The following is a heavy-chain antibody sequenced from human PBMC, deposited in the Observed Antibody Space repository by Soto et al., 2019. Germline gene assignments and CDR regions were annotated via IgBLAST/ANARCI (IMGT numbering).Heavy chain of an antibody. J-gene: IGHJ4*02. V-gene: IGHV3-7*01. CDR1: GFTFSSYW. CDR3: AKASLKEGLRLGELSPHGVFDY. CDR2: IKQDGSEK. D-gene: IGHD3-16*02. Sequence: EVQLVESGGGLVQPGGSLRLSCAASGFTFSSYWMSWVRQAPGKGLEWVANIKQDGSEKYYVDSVKGRFTISRDNSKNTLYLQMNSLRAEDTAVYYCAKASLKEGLRLGELSPHGVFDYWGQGTLVTVSS.